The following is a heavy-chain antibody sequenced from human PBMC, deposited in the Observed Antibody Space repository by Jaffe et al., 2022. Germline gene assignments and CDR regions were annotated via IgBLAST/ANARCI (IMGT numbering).Heavy chain of an antibody. V-gene: IGHV3-30*02. J-gene: IGHJ1*01. Sequence: QVQLVESGGGVVQPGGSLRLSCAASGFTFSSYGMHWVRQAPGKGLEWVAFIRYDGSNKYYADSVKGRFTISRDNSKNTLYLQMNSLRAEDTAVYYCAKGPYCSSTSCPRVAMYFQHWGQGTLVTVSS. D-gene: IGHD2-2*01. CDR3: AKGPYCSSTSCPRVAMYFQH. CDR1: GFTFSSYG. CDR2: IRYDGSNK.